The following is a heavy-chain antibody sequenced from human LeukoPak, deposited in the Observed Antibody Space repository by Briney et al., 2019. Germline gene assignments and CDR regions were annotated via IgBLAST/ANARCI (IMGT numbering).Heavy chain of an antibody. CDR3: ARGWRYYYDSSGYYYFDY. V-gene: IGHV3-7*01. Sequence: GGSLRLSCAASGFTFSSYWMSWVRQAPGKGLEWVANIKQDGSEKYYVDSVKGRFTISRDNAKSSLYLQMNSLRAADTAVYYCARGWRYYYDSSGYYYFDYWGQGTLVTVSS. D-gene: IGHD3-22*01. J-gene: IGHJ4*02. CDR1: GFTFSSYW. CDR2: IKQDGSEK.